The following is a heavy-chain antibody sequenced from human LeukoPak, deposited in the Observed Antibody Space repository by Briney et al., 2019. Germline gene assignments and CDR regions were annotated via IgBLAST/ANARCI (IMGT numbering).Heavy chain of an antibody. Sequence: GASVKVSCKASGYTFTSYGISWVRQAPGQGLEWMGWISAYNGNTNYAQKLQGRVTMTTDTSTSTAYMELRSLRSDDTAVYYCARDESGYYYYYMDVWGKGTTVTVSS. V-gene: IGHV1-18*01. CDR2: ISAYNGNT. CDR3: ARDESGYYYYYMDV. CDR1: GYTFTSYG. D-gene: IGHD3-10*01. J-gene: IGHJ6*03.